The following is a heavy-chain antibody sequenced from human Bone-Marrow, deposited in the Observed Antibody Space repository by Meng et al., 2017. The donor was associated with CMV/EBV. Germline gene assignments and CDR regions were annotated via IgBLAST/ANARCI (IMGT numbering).Heavy chain of an antibody. CDR2: ISAYNGNT. J-gene: IGHJ6*02. Sequence: ASVKVSCKASGYTFTSYGISWVRQAPGQGLEWMGWISAYNGNTNYAQKLQGRVTMTTDTSTSTAYMELRSLRSDDTAVYYCATLRYFDWLQQNYGMDVWGQGTTVTVSS. CDR3: ATLRYFDWLQQNYGMDV. V-gene: IGHV1-18*01. CDR1: GYTFTSYG. D-gene: IGHD3-9*01.